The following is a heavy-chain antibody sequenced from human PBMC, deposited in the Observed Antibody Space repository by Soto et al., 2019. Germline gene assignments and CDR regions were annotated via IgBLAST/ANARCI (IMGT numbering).Heavy chain of an antibody. D-gene: IGHD3-3*01. CDR3: AKGATYCDFWSGPGY. Sequence: GGSLRLSCAASGFTFSSYAMSWVRQAPGKGLKWVSAISGSGGSTYYADSVKGRFTISRDNSKNTLYLQMNSLRAEDTAVYYCAKGATYCDFWSGPGYWGPGTLVTVFS. V-gene: IGHV3-23*01. CDR1: GFTFSSYA. J-gene: IGHJ4*02. CDR2: ISGSGGST.